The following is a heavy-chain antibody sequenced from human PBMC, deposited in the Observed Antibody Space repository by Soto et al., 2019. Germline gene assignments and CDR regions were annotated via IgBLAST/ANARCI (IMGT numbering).Heavy chain of an antibody. Sequence: SETLSLTCAVYGGSFSSYYWGWIRQPPGKGLEWIGSIYYSGSTYYNPSLKSRVTISVDTSKNQFSLKLSSVTAADTAVYYCARVSNWDSSSFVFDYWGQGTLVTVSS. V-gene: IGHV4-39*01. CDR2: IYYSGST. CDR1: GGSFSSYY. CDR3: ARVSNWDSSSFVFDY. J-gene: IGHJ4*02. D-gene: IGHD6-6*01.